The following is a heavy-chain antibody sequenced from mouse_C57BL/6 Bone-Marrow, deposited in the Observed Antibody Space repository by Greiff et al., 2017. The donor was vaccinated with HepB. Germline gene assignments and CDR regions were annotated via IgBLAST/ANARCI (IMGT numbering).Heavy chain of an antibody. CDR2: FHPYNDDT. CDR3: ARRNYYGSFYYAMDY. CDR1: GYTFTTYP. D-gene: IGHD1-1*01. V-gene: IGHV1-47*01. Sequence: QVQLQQSGAELVKPGASVKMSCKASGYTFTTYPIEWMKQNHGKSLEWIGNFHPYNDDTKYNEKFKGKATLTVEKSSSTVYLELSRLTSYDSAVYYCARRNYYGSFYYAMDYWGQGTSVTVSS. J-gene: IGHJ4*01.